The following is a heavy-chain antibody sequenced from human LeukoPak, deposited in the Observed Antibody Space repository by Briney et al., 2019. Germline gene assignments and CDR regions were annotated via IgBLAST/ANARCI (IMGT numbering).Heavy chain of an antibody. CDR3: ARAGYILTGYYGMDV. V-gene: IGHV3-7*01. CDR2: IKQDGSEK. D-gene: IGHD3-9*01. CDR1: GFTFSSYW. J-gene: IGHJ6*02. Sequence: GGSLRLSCAATGFTFSSYWMSWVRQAPGKGLEWVANIKQDGSEKYYVDSVKGRFTISRDNAKDSLYLQMNSLRAEDTAVYYCARAGYILTGYYGMDVWGQGTTVTVSS.